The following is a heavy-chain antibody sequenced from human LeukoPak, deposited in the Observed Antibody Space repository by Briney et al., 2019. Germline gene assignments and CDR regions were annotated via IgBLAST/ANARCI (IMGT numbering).Heavy chain of an antibody. CDR2: IYYSGST. CDR1: GGSVSSGSYY. CDR3: ARSARDYGDSSFSLDY. Sequence: SETLSLTCTVSGGSVSSGSYYWSWIRQPPGKGLEWIGYIYYSGSTNYNPSLKSRVTISVDTSKNQFSLKLSSVTAADTAVYYCARSARDYGDSSFSLDYWGQGTLVTVSS. J-gene: IGHJ4*02. V-gene: IGHV4-61*01. D-gene: IGHD4-17*01.